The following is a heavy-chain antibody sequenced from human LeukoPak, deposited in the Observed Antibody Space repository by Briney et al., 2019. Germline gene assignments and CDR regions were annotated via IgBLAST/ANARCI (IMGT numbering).Heavy chain of an antibody. CDR3: ARDNYGDRGVFYYYYYYMDV. J-gene: IGHJ6*03. CDR2: INPTSGGT. V-gene: IGHV1-2*02. D-gene: IGHD3-10*01. CDR1: GYTFTGYY. Sequence: GASVKVSCKASGYTFTGYYMHWVRQAPGQGLEWMGWINPTSGGTNYAQEFQGRVTMTRDTSISTAYMELSRLRSDDTAVYYCARDNYGDRGVFYYYYYYMDVWGKGTTVTVSS.